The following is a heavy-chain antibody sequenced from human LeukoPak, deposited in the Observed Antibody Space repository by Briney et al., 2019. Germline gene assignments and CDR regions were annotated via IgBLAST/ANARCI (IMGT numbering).Heavy chain of an antibody. J-gene: IGHJ5*02. CDR3: AKLSMTTVTTSPWFDP. CDR2: ISGSGGST. Sequence: GGSLRLSCAASGFTFSSYGMSWVRQAPGKGLEWVSAISGSGGSTYYADSVKGRFTISRDNSKNTLYLQMNSLRAEDTAVYYCAKLSMTTVTTSPWFDPWGQGTLVTVSS. D-gene: IGHD4-17*01. V-gene: IGHV3-23*01. CDR1: GFTFSSYG.